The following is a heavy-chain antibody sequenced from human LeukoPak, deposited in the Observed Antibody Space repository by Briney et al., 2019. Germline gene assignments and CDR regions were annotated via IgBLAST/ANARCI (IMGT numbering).Heavy chain of an antibody. CDR1: GGSFSGYY. Sequence: SETLSLTCAVYGGSFSGYYWSLIRQPPGKGLEWIGEINHSGSTNYNPSLKSRVTISVDTSKNQFSLKLSSVTAADTAVYYCARGGYDSLYFDYWGQGTLVTVSS. CDR3: ARGGYDSLYFDY. CDR2: INHSGST. D-gene: IGHD5-12*01. J-gene: IGHJ4*02. V-gene: IGHV4-34*01.